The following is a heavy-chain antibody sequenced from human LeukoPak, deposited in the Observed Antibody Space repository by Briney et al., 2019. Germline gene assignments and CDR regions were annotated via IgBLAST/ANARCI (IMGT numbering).Heavy chain of an antibody. V-gene: IGHV1-2*02. CDR1: GYTFTGYY. J-gene: IGHJ5*02. D-gene: IGHD4-17*01. Sequence: GASVKVSCKASGYTFTGYYMHWVRQAPGQGLEWMGWINPNSGGTNYAQKLQGRVTMTTDTSTSTAYMELRSLRSDDTAVYYCARQGGDYEETNWFDPWGQGTLVTVSS. CDR3: ARQGGDYEETNWFDP. CDR2: INPNSGGT.